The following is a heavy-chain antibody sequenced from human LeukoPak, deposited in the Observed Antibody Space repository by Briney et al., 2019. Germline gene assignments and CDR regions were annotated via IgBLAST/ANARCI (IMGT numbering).Heavy chain of an antibody. CDR1: GLTFSSYA. Sequence: GGSLRLSCAASGLTFSSYATSWVRQAPGKGLEWVSAISGSGGSTYYADSVKGRFTISRDNSKNTLYLQMNSLRAEDTAVYYCAKAGIQLWFDYWGQGTLVTVSS. CDR2: ISGSGGST. D-gene: IGHD5-18*01. CDR3: AKAGIQLWFDY. J-gene: IGHJ5*01. V-gene: IGHV3-23*01.